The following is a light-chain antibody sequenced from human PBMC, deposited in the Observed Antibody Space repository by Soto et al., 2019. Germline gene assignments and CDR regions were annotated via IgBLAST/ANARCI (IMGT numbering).Light chain of an antibody. V-gene: IGKV3-15*01. CDR3: QQSKNWPYT. CDR1: QSVSDN. Sequence: EVVMTQSPATLSVSPGERATLSCRASQSVSDNLAWYQQNPGQAPSLLIYGASTRATGIPAMFSGSGAGTEFTLTISSLHSEDFAVYYCQQSKNWPYTFGQGTKLDIK. J-gene: IGKJ2*01. CDR2: GAS.